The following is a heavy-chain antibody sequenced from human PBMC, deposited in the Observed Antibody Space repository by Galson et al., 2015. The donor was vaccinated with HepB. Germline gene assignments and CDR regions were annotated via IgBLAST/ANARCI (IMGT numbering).Heavy chain of an antibody. D-gene: IGHD4-17*01. Sequence: SLRLSCAASGFNFNSYAMHWVRQAPGKGLEWVAVISYDGSNKYYADSVKVRFTISRDKSKNTLYLQMNNLRSEDTAVHYCARDQGYGDWYYFGMDVWGQGTMVTVSS. CDR2: ISYDGSNK. CDR1: GFNFNSYA. CDR3: ARDQGYGDWYYFGMDV. J-gene: IGHJ6*02. V-gene: IGHV3-30*04.